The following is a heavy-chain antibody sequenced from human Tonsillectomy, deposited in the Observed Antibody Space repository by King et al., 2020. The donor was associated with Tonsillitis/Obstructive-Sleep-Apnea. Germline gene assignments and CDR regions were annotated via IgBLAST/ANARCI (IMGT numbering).Heavy chain of an antibody. J-gene: IGHJ6*02. V-gene: IGHV1-46*01. D-gene: IGHD6-13*01. CDR3: ARERDGKQQTAGLDV. Sequence: QLVQSGAGVKKPGASVKVSCETSGYTFTNYYIHWVRQAPGQGLEWMGIINPSDGFTNYAQKFQGRVTMTSDTSSSTLYMELSSLRSEDTGVYYCARERDGKQQTAGLDVWGQGTTVTVSS. CDR1: GYTFTNYY. CDR2: INPSDGFT.